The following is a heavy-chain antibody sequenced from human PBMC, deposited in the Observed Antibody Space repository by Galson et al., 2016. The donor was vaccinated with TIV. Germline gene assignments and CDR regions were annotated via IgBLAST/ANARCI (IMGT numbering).Heavy chain of an antibody. V-gene: IGHV1-2*02. CDR3: ARDGLDMTTAVALPDY. Sequence: SGYSFTDYYIHWVRQAPGQGFEWMGWVNPKSGDTNYAQKFQGRVAMTRDTSINTAYMELGRLRSDDTAVYYCARDGLDMTTAVALPDYWGQGTLVTASS. CDR2: VNPKSGDT. J-gene: IGHJ4*02. CDR1: GYSFTDYY. D-gene: IGHD3/OR15-3a*01.